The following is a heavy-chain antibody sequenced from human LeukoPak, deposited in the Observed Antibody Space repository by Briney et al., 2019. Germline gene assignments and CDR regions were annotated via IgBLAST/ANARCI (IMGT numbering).Heavy chain of an antibody. CDR3: ARAIGYSSY. J-gene: IGHJ4*02. Sequence: ASVKVSCKASGYTFTGYYVYWVRPAPGQGLEWMGWINPNSGGTNYAQKFQGRVTMTRDTSISTAYMELSRLTSDDTAAYYCARAIGYSSYWGQGTLVTVSS. CDR1: GYTFTGYY. D-gene: IGHD6-19*01. V-gene: IGHV1-2*02. CDR2: INPNSGGT.